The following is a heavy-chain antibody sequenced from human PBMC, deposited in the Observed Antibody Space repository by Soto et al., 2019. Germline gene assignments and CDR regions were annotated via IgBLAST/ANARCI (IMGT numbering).Heavy chain of an antibody. CDR3: ARRMFHSGYDFIVLDY. J-gene: IGHJ4*02. V-gene: IGHV4-34*01. Sequence: SETLSLTCAVYGGSFSGYYWSWIRQPPGKGLEWIGEINHSGSTNYNPSLKSRVTISVDTSKNQFSLKLSSVTAADTAVYYCARRMFHSGYDFIVLDYWGQGTLVTVSS. CDR1: GGSFSGYY. CDR2: INHSGST. D-gene: IGHD5-12*01.